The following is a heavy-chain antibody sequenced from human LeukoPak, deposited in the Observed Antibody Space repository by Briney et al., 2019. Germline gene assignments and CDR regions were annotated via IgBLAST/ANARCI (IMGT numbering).Heavy chain of an antibody. V-gene: IGHV4-31*03. CDR3: ARDGTKLLGYGMDV. CDR2: IYYSGST. J-gene: IGHJ6*02. Sequence: SETLSLTCNVSGGSISSGGYYWSWIRQHPGKGLEWIGYIYYSGSTYYNPSLKSRVTISVDTSKNQFSLKLSSVTAADTAVYYCARDGTKLLGYGMDVWGQGTTVTVSS. CDR1: GGSISSGGYY. D-gene: IGHD3-16*01.